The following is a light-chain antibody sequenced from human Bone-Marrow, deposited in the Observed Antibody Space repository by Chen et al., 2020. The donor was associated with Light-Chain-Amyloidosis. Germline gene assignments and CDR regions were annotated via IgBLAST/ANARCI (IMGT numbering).Light chain of an antibody. Sequence: EIVLTQSPGTLSLSPGERATLSCRASQSVSSSYLAWFQQKPGQAPRFLIYGTSSRATGIPDRFGGRGYGTDFSLSISRLEPEDVAVYYGQKYGSSPTDTFGQGTKLE. CDR1: QSVSSSY. CDR3: QKYGSSPTDT. CDR2: GTS. V-gene: IGKV3-20*01. J-gene: IGKJ2*01.